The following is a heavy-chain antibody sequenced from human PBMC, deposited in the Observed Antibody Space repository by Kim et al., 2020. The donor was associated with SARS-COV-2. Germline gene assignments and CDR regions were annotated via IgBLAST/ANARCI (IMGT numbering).Heavy chain of an antibody. V-gene: IGHV3-13*01. Sequence: YYPGSGKGRFTISRENAKNSLYLQMNSPRAGDTAVYYCARGRFGELLWDYWGQGTLVTVSS. CDR3: ARGRFGELLWDY. J-gene: IGHJ4*02. D-gene: IGHD3-10*01.